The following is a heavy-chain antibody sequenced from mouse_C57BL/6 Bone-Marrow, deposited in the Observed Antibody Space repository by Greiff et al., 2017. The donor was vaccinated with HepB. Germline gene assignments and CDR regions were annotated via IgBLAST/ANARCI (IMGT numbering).Heavy chain of an antibody. Sequence: VQLVESGAEVMKPGASVKISCKATVYTFSSYWLEWVKQRPGHGLEWIGEILPGRGSTNYNEKFKGKATFTADTSSNTAYMQLSSLTSEDSAVYYCARSARAPWFAYWGQGTLVTVSA. V-gene: IGHV1-9*01. CDR2: ILPGRGST. D-gene: IGHD3-1*01. J-gene: IGHJ3*01. CDR1: VYTFSSYW. CDR3: ARSARAPWFAY.